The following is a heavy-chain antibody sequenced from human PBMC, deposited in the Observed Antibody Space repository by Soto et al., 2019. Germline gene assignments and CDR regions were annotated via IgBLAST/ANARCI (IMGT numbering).Heavy chain of an antibody. CDR1: GGSISSGDYY. CDR2: IYYSGST. Sequence: SETLSLTCTVSGGSISSGDYYWSWIRQPPGKGLEWIGYIYYSGSTYYNPSLKSRVTISVDTSKNQFSLKLSSVTAADTAVYYCARLNLGPRRRWGELSRPHSLDYWGQGTLVTVS. J-gene: IGHJ4*02. V-gene: IGHV4-30-4*01. CDR3: ARLNLGPRRRWGELSRPHSLDY. D-gene: IGHD3-16*02.